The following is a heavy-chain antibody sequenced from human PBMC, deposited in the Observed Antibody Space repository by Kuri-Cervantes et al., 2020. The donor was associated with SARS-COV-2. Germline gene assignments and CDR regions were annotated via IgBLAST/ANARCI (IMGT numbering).Heavy chain of an antibody. CDR1: GGTFSSYA. J-gene: IGHJ3*02. Sequence: SVKVSCKASGGTFSSYAISWVRQAPGQGLEWMGRIIPILVTANYAQKFQGRVTITADKSTSTAYMELSSLRSEDTAVYYCARDLGVPSDTIPGAGAFDIWGQGTMVTVSS. CDR2: IIPILVTA. V-gene: IGHV1-69*04. CDR3: ARDLGVPSDTIPGAGAFDI. D-gene: IGHD3-3*01.